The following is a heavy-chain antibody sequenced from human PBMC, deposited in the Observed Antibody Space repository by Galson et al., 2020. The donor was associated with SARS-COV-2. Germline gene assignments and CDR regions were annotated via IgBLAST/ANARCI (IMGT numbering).Heavy chain of an antibody. V-gene: IGHV3-23*01. Sequence: GESLKISCAASGFTFSRYAMSWVRQAPGKGLEWVSAISGSGGSTYYADSVKGRFTISRDNSKNTLYLQMNRLRAEDTAVYYCAKITIYSNDGNEDFDYWGHGTRVIVSS. J-gene: IGHJ4*01. CDR3: AKITIYSNDGNEDFDY. CDR1: GFTFSRYA. CDR2: ISGSGGST. D-gene: IGHD4-4*01.